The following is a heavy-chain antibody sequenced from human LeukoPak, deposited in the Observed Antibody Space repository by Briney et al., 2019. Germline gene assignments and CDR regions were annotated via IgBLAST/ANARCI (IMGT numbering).Heavy chain of an antibody. V-gene: IGHV1-69*04. J-gene: IGHJ5*02. D-gene: IGHD3-3*01. CDR3: AREGYDFWSGKYTNWSDP. CDR2: IIPILGIA. Sequence: EASVKVSCKASGGTFSSYTISWVRQAPGQGLEWMGRIIPILGIANYAQKFQGRVTITADKSTSTAYMELSSLRSEDTAVYYCAREGYDFWSGKYTNWSDPWGQGTLVTVSS. CDR1: GGTFSSYT.